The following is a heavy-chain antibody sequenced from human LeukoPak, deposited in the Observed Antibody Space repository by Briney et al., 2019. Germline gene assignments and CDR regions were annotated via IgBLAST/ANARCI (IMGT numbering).Heavy chain of an antibody. V-gene: IGHV3-21*01. CDR3: ARDWQWLPDY. CDR2: ISSSSSYI. Sequence: GGSLRLSCAASGFTFSNYNMNWVRQAPGKGLEWVSSISSSSSYIYYADSVKGRFTISRDNAKNSLYLQMNSLRAEDTAVYCCARDWQWLPDYWGQGTLVTVSS. CDR1: GFTFSNYN. J-gene: IGHJ4*02. D-gene: IGHD6-19*01.